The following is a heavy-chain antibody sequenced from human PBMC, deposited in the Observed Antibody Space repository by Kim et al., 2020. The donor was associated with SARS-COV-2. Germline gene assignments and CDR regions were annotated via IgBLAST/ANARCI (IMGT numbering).Heavy chain of an antibody. D-gene: IGHD3-10*01. CDR1: GYTFTGYY. V-gene: IGHV1-2*04. CDR2: INPNSGGT. CDR3: ASSYYGSGMPPKSYGMDV. J-gene: IGHJ6*02. Sequence: ASVKVSCKASGYTFTGYYMHWVRQAPGQGLEWMGWINPNSGGTNYAQKFQGWVTMTRDTSISTAYMELSRLRSDDTAVYYCASSYYGSGMPPKSYGMDVWGQGTTVTVSS.